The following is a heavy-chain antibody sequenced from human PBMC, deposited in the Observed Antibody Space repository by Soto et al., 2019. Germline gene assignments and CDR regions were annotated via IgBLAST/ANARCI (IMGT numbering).Heavy chain of an antibody. Sequence: QVQLVQSGAEVKKPGSSVKVSCKTSGGTFSGYAISWVRQAPRQGLEWMGGIIPIFDTANYAQKFQGRVTITADVSTSTAYMELTSLRSEDTAVYYCARDRVAVPGPTSCFDYWGQGTLVTVSS. CDR2: IIPIFDTA. J-gene: IGHJ4*02. V-gene: IGHV1-69*12. D-gene: IGHD6-19*01. CDR1: GGTFSGYA. CDR3: ARDRVAVPGPTSCFDY.